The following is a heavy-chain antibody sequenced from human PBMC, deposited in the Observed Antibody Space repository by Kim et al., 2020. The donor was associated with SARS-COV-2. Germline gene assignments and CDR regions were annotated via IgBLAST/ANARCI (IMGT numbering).Heavy chain of an antibody. CDR2: ISSSRTI. J-gene: IGHJ4*02. Sequence: GGSLRLSCAASGFTFSRYSMNWVRQAPGKGLEWVSYISSSRTIYYAASVKGRFTISRDNATNSLYLQMNSLRDEDTAVYYCARGMGYDSSGYRPYYFDYLGQGTLVTVSS. D-gene: IGHD3-22*01. V-gene: IGHV3-48*02. CDR3: ARGMGYDSSGYRPYYFDY. CDR1: GFTFSRYS.